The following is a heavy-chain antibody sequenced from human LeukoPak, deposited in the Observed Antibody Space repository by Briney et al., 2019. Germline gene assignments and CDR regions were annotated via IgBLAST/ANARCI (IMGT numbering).Heavy chain of an antibody. CDR3: ASQYYYDSSGYYYGGRDY. Sequence: PSQTLSLTCTVSGGSISSGDYYWSWIRQPPGEGLEWIGYIYYSGSTYYNPSLKSRVTISVDTSKNQFSLKLSSVTAADTAVYYCASQYYYDSSGYYYGGRDYWGQGTLVTVSS. D-gene: IGHD3-22*01. CDR1: GGSISSGDYY. V-gene: IGHV4-30-4*01. J-gene: IGHJ4*02. CDR2: IYYSGST.